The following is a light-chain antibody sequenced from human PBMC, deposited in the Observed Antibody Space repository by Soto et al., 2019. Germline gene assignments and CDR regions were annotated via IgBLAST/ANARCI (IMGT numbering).Light chain of an antibody. Sequence: EIVLTQSPGTLSLSPGQRATLSCRASQSLSSSFLAWYQQKTGQAPRLIIYGASSRAAGIPDRFSGSGSGTEFTLTISSLQPDDFATYYCQQCNTFWTFGQGTKVDIK. J-gene: IGKJ1*01. CDR2: GAS. CDR3: QQCNTFWT. CDR1: QSLSSSF. V-gene: IGKV3-20*01.